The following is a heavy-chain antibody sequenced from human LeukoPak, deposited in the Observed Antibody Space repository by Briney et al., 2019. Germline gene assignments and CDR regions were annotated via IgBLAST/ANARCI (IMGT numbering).Heavy chain of an antibody. D-gene: IGHD3-10*01. CDR2: ISAYNGNT. Sequence: ASVKVSCKASGYTFTSYGISWVRQAPGQGLEGMGWISAYNGNTNYAQKLQGRVTMTTDTSTSTAYMELRRLRSDDTAVYYCARDRVFRGVNSDGIDYWGQGTLVTVSS. J-gene: IGHJ4*02. CDR1: GYTFTSYG. CDR3: ARDRVFRGVNSDGIDY. V-gene: IGHV1-18*01.